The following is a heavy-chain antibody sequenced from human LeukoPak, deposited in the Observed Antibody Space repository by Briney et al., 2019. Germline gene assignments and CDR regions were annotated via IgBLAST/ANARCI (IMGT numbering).Heavy chain of an antibody. V-gene: IGHV2-5*02. D-gene: IGHD3-3*01. CDR2: IYWDGDS. Sequence: SGPTLVKPTQTLTLTCTFSGFSLSTSGVSVGWIRQPPGKALEWLALIYWDGDSRYIPSLKNRLTITTDTSKNQVVLTMTNVDPVDTATDYCAHRALNYEFWTTPFDYWGQGILVTVSS. J-gene: IGHJ4*02. CDR3: AHRALNYEFWTTPFDY. CDR1: GFSLSTSGVS.